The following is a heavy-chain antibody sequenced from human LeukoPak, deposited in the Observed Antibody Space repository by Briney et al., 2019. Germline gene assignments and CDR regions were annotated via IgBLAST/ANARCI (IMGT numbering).Heavy chain of an antibody. CDR1: GYTFTDYA. Sequence: ASVKVSCKASGYTFTDYALHWVRQAPGQSLDWMGWITTGRGETRYSQEFQRRITFTRDTSASTVYMDLSDLRSEDTAIYYCARSRRVLVPAALNSADDYYYYMDVWGRGTTVTVSS. V-gene: IGHV1-3*03. CDR2: ITTGRGET. J-gene: IGHJ6*03. D-gene: IGHD2-15*01. CDR3: ARSRRVLVPAALNSADDYYYYMDV.